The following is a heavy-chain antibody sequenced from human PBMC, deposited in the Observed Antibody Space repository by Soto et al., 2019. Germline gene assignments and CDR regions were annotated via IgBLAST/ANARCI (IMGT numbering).Heavy chain of an antibody. Sequence: SETLSLTCTVSGDSVSSYYWSWIRQPPGKGLEWIAYIHSSGSTKYNPSLKSRVTISIDTSKNQFSLKLSSVTAADTAVYYCARHSSSNPRLNNWGQGTLVTVSS. CDR3: ARHSSSNPRLNN. CDR2: IHSSGST. CDR1: GDSVSSYY. D-gene: IGHD2-2*01. V-gene: IGHV4-59*08. J-gene: IGHJ4*02.